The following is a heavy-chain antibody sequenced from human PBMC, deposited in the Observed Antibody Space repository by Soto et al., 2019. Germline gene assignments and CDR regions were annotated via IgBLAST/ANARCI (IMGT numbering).Heavy chain of an antibody. V-gene: IGHV1-58*01. D-gene: IGHD2-8*01. Sequence: ASVKVSCKASGFTFTSSAFQWVRQARGQRLEWIGWIAVGSGYTNYAQRFQDRVTLTRDMSTATTYMELSRLASEDTAIYYCAADATAWQQMVPSDYWGQGTLVTVSS. CDR2: IAVGSGYT. J-gene: IGHJ4*02. CDR1: GFTFTSSA. CDR3: AADATAWQQMVPSDY.